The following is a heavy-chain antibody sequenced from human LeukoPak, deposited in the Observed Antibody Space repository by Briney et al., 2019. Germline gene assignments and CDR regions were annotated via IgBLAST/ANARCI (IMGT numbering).Heavy chain of an antibody. J-gene: IGHJ6*03. CDR3: ARGKVGYCSSTSCYLENYYYYYYMDV. D-gene: IGHD2-2*01. Sequence: PSETLSLTCTVSGGSISSYYWSWIRQPAGKGLEWIGRIYTSGSTNYNPSLKSRVTMSVDTSKNQFSLKLSSVTAADTAVYYCARGKVGYCSSTSCYLENYYYYYYMDVWGKGTTVTVSS. V-gene: IGHV4-4*07. CDR2: IYTSGST. CDR1: GGSISSYY.